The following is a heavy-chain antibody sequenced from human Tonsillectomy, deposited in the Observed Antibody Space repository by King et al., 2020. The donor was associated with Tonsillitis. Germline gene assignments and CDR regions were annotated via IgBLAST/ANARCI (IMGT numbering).Heavy chain of an antibody. Sequence: VQLVESGGGLVQPGGSLRLSCAASGFTFSTYSMNWGRQAPGKGLEWVAFISYSSSYNEYSELLKGRFTVSRDNAKNSLYPQMKSLRAEDTAVYYCAGVLGYGIAARPDGAFDIWGRGTMVTVSS. D-gene: IGHD6-6*01. CDR2: ISYSSSYN. V-gene: IGHV3-21*01. CDR1: GFTFSTYS. CDR3: AGVLGYGIAARPDGAFDI. J-gene: IGHJ3*02.